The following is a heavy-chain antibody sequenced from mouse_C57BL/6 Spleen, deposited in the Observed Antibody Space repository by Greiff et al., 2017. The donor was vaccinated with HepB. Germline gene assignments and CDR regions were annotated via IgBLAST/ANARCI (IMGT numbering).Heavy chain of an antibody. CDR3: AIAPLYYDGPGFAY. J-gene: IGHJ3*01. V-gene: IGHV1-74*01. D-gene: IGHD1-1*01. CDR2: IHPSDSDT. CDR1: GYTFTSYW. Sequence: VQLQQPGAELVKPGASVKVSCKASGYTFTSYWMHWVKQRPGQGLEWIGRIHPSDSDTNYNQKFKGKATLTVDKSSGTAYMQLSSLTSEDSAVYDCAIAPLYYDGPGFAYWGQGTLVTVSA.